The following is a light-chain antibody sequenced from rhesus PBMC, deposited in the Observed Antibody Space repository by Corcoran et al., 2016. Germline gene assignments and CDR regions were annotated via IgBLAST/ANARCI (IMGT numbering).Light chain of an antibody. J-gene: IGKJ4*01. Sequence: IIMTQSPATLSFSPGERVTPSCRASQSVGHNLAWDQQKPGQAPTCLIYDASIRATGIPDRFSGNGSGTDFTLTISSLEPPDVGVYYCHQEGTWPLTFGGGTNVDIK. CDR2: DAS. V-gene: IGKV3-35*01. CDR1: QSVGHN. CDR3: HQEGTWPLT.